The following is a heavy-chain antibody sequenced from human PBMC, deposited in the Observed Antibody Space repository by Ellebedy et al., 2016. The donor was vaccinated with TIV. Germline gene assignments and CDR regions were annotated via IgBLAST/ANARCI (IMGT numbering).Heavy chain of an antibody. D-gene: IGHD3-22*01. CDR1: GFTFSTYA. J-gene: IGHJ4*02. V-gene: IGHV3-23*01. CDR3: GKEILVVVTPSLDH. CDR2: LTTGGVT. Sequence: GESLKISCVVSGFTFSTYAMRWFRQAPGEGLEWVSALTTGGVTFYADSVKGRFTISRDNSKNTVYLQMSSLRAEDTAVYYCGKEILVVVTPSLDHWGQGTLVTVSS.